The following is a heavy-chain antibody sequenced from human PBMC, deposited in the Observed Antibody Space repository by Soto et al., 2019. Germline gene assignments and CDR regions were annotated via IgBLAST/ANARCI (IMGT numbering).Heavy chain of an antibody. D-gene: IGHD3-22*01. CDR2: IIAYNGNT. J-gene: IGHJ6*02. CDR1: GYGLTIDG. Sequence: ASVNLSCKTAGYGLTIDGSGWVRQDPGQGLEWMGWIIAYNGNTNYAQKLQGRVTMTTDTSTSTAYMELRSLRSDDTAVYYCAREYYYDSSGPDYYYGMDVWGQGTTVTVSS. V-gene: IGHV1-18*01. CDR3: AREYYYDSSGPDYYYGMDV.